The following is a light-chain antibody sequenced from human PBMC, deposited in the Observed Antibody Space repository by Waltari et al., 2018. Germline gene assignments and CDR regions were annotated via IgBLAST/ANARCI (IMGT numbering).Light chain of an antibody. J-gene: IGLJ1*01. CDR3: ASWDDSLSAYV. CDR2: GHS. Sequence: QSVLTQPPSVSGAPGQRVTISCTGSSSNIGAGYDVHWYQQLPGTAPQLLIDGHSNRPAGVPDRFSGSKSGTSASLAITGLRSEDEAEYYCASWDDSLSAYVFGTGTKVTVL. V-gene: IGLV1-40*01. CDR1: SSNIGAGYD.